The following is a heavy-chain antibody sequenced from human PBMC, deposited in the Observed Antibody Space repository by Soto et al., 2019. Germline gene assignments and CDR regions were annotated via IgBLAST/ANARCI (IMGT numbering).Heavy chain of an antibody. V-gene: IGHV1-18*01. D-gene: IGHD3-22*01. Sequence: ASVKVSCKASGYTFTSYGISWVRQAPGQGLEWMGWISAYNGNTNYAQKLQGRVTMTKDTSTSTAYMELRSLRSDDTAVYYCGLWPYYYNSSGIFDYWGQGTLVTVSS. CDR3: GLWPYYYNSSGIFDY. CDR1: GYTFTSYG. CDR2: ISAYNGNT. J-gene: IGHJ4*02.